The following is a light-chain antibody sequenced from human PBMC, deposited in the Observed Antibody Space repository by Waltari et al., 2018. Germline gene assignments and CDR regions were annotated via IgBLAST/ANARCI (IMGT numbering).Light chain of an antibody. J-gene: IGLJ2*01. CDR2: QDN. CDR3: QAWDTFSAI. V-gene: IGLV3-1*01. Sequence: SYELTQPPSVSVSPGQTVTITCSGDQLGSHYTCWYQQKTGQSPVLVIYQDNKRPSGIPERFSGSNSGNTATLTISGTQAMDEADYYCQAWDTFSAIFGGGTKLSVL. CDR1: QLGSHY.